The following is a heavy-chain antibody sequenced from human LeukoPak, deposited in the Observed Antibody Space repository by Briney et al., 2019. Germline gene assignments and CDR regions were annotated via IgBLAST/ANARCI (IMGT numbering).Heavy chain of an antibody. V-gene: IGHV3-66*02. CDR2: IYSGGST. CDR1: GFTVSSNY. CDR3: ARLKYYDFWSGYYPRYFDY. J-gene: IGHJ4*02. D-gene: IGHD3-3*01. Sequence: PGGSLRLSCAASGFTVSSNYMSWVRQAPGKGLAWVSVIYSGGSTYYADSVKGRFTISRDNSKNTLYLQMNSLRAEDTAVYYCARLKYYDFWSGYYPRYFDYWGQGTLVTVSS.